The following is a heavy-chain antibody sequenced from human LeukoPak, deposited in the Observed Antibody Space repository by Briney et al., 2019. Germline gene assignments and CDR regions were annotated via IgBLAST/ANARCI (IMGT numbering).Heavy chain of an antibody. Sequence: ASVKVSCKASGYTFTGYYMHWVQQAPGQGLEWMGWINPNSGGTNYAQKFQGRVTMTRDTSISTAYMELSRLRSDDTAVYYCARAPVGEAPPIDPWGQGTLVTVSS. CDR1: GYTFTGYY. CDR3: ARAPVGEAPPIDP. D-gene: IGHD3-10*01. V-gene: IGHV1-2*02. J-gene: IGHJ5*02. CDR2: INPNSGGT.